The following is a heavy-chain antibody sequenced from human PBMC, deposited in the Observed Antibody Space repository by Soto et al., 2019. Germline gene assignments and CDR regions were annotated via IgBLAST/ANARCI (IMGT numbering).Heavy chain of an antibody. J-gene: IGHJ4*02. CDR1: GFTFSSSA. V-gene: IGHV1-58*01. CDR3: ARVSSKEVPKLNDFFDY. CDR2: IDVGSANA. Sequence: ASVKVSCKTSGFTFSSSAVHWVRQARGHRLQWIGWIDVGSANANYAQMLHERVTISRDTSKNQFSLKLSSVTAADTAVYYCARVSSKEVPKLNDFFDYWGQGTLVTVS. D-gene: IGHD3-3*01.